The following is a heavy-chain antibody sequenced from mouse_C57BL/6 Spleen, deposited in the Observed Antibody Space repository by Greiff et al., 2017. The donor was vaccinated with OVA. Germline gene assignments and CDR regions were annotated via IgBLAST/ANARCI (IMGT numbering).Heavy chain of an antibody. Sequence: VEPGASVKISCKASGYSFTGYYMNWVKQSPEKSLEWIGEINPSTGGTTYNQKFKAKATLTVDKSSSTAYMQLKSLTSEDSAVYYCARYGSRFDYWGQGTTLTVSS. J-gene: IGHJ2*01. CDR3: ARYGSRFDY. CDR1: GYSFTGYY. CDR2: INPSTGGT. D-gene: IGHD1-1*01. V-gene: IGHV1-42*01.